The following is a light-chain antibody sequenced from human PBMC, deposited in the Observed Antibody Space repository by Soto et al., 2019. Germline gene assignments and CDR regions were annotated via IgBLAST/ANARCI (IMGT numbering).Light chain of an antibody. Sequence: QSALTQPASVSGSPGQSITISCTGTSSDIGSYNLVSWYQRHPGRAPKLMVYEGSRRPSGVSNRFSGSKSGNTASLTISGLQAEHEADYFCCSYAGHSAHWVFGGGTKVTVL. CDR3: CSYAGHSAHWV. CDR2: EGS. CDR1: SSDIGSYNL. J-gene: IGLJ3*02. V-gene: IGLV2-23*01.